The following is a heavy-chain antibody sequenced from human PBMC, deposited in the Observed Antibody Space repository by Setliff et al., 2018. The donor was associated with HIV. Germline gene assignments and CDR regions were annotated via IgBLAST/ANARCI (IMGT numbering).Heavy chain of an antibody. D-gene: IGHD6-13*01. CDR2: IGTIGDT. V-gene: IGHV3-13*01. Sequence: PGGSLRLSCAVSGFMFSRYDMHWVRQVAGQGLEWVSAIGTIGDTFYPDSVKGRFTISRENAENSLYLQMNSLRAEDTAVYYCARDLKAIAAAVHDAFDIWGQGTMVTVSS. CDR1: GFMFSRYD. CDR3: ARDLKAIAAAVHDAFDI. J-gene: IGHJ3*02.